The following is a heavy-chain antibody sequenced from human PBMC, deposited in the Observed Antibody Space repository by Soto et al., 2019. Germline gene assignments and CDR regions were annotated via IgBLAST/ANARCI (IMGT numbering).Heavy chain of an antibody. CDR3: ARDHIVVVPAASPSYYYSGLDV. D-gene: IGHD2-2*01. J-gene: IGHJ6*02. Sequence: ASETLSLTCTVSGGSISSYYWSWIRQPPGKGLEWIGYIYHSGSTYYNPSLKSRVTISVDRSKNQFSLKLSSVTAADTALYYCARDHIVVVPAASPSYYYSGLDVWGQGTTVTVSS. V-gene: IGHV4-59*12. CDR2: IYHSGST. CDR1: GGSISSYY.